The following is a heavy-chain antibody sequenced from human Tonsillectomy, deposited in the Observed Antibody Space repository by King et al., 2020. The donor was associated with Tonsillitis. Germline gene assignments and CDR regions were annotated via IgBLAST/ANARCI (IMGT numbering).Heavy chain of an antibody. Sequence: QLQESGPGLVKPLETLSLTCNVSGGPLSGHDWAWIRPRPGQGLEGGGFIHFSWMPHINPACKTRLNITVDTSKSQFSLQLSSVTPAGTAVYYCARGLHCSRTTCPPGFDYWGQGTLATVSS. CDR3: ARGLHCSRTTCPPGFDY. J-gene: IGHJ4*02. CDR1: GGPLSGHD. D-gene: IGHD2-2*01. CDR2: IHFSWMP. V-gene: IGHV4-59*11.